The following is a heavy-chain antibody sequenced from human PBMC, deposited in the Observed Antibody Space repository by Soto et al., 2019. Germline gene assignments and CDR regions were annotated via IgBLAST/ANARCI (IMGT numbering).Heavy chain of an antibody. Sequence: QVQRVQSGAEVKKPGASVKVSCKASGYTFTTYGINWVRQAPGQGLEWMGWISAYNGNTNYAQKLQGRVTMTTDTSXSXXYMELRSLRSDDTAVYYCARVWVGTTFAYYYGMDVWGQGTTVTVSS. J-gene: IGHJ6*02. CDR1: GYTFTTYG. CDR2: ISAYNGNT. CDR3: ARVWVGTTFAYYYGMDV. D-gene: IGHD1-1*01. V-gene: IGHV1-18*01.